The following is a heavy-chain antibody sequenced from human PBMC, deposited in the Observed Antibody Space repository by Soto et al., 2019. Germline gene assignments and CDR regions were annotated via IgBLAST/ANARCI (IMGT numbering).Heavy chain of an antibody. CDR2: INPNSGGT. CDR3: ARDSRTYYDYIWGSYRPGPFDY. Sequence: GASVKVSCKASGYTFTGYYMHWVRQAPGQGLEWMGWINPNSGGTNYAQKFQGWVTMTRDTSISTAYMELSRLRSDDTAVYYCARDSRTYYDYIWGSYRPGPFDYWGQGTLVTVSS. D-gene: IGHD3-16*02. J-gene: IGHJ4*02. CDR1: GYTFTGYY. V-gene: IGHV1-2*04.